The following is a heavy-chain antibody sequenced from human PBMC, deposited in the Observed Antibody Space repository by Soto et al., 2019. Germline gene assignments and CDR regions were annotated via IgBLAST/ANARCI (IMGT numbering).Heavy chain of an antibody. CDR2: IYYSGST. J-gene: IGHJ6*02. CDR1: GGSISSYY. Sequence: QVQLQESGPGLVKPSETLSLTCTVSGGSISSYYWSWIRQPPGKGLEWIGYIYYSGSTNYNPSLKAPVTLSADTSKNQCPLKLSSVTAADTAVYYCARQRIAARYDYCYGMDVWGQGTTVTVSS. D-gene: IGHD6-6*01. V-gene: IGHV4-59*08. CDR3: ARQRIAARYDYCYGMDV.